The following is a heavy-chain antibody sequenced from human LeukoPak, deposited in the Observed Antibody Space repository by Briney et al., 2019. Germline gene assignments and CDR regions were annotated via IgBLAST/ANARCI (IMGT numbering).Heavy chain of an antibody. CDR3: ARLGVGATLGWADY. Sequence: GGSLKISCKGSGSTFSNYWIGWVRQLPGKGLEWMGIIYPGDSDTKYSPSFQGQVTISADKSISTAYLQWSSLKASDTAMYYCARLGVGATLGWADYWGQGTLVTVSS. D-gene: IGHD1-26*01. CDR2: IYPGDSDT. J-gene: IGHJ4*02. CDR1: GSTFSNYW. V-gene: IGHV5-51*01.